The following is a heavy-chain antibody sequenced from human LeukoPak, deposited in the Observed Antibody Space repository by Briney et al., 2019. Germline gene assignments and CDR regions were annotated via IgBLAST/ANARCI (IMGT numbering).Heavy chain of an antibody. CDR2: ISAYNGNT. CDR1: EYTFTSYD. Sequence: ASVKVSCKAFEYTFTSYDINWVRQATGQGLEWMGWISAYNGNTNYAPKLQGRVTMTTDTSTSTAYMELRSLRSDDTAVYYCARDRQCGYWGQGTLVTVSS. V-gene: IGHV1-18*01. J-gene: IGHJ4*02. CDR3: ARDRQCGY. D-gene: IGHD2-21*01.